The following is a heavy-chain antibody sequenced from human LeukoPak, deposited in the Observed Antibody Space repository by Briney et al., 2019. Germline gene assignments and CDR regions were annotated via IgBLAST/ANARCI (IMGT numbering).Heavy chain of an antibody. J-gene: IGHJ3*02. V-gene: IGHV4-59*01. CDR3: ASGYCGGACQLGGVDM. CDR1: GASIDSYY. D-gene: IGHD2-21*02. CDR2: IYYSGAT. Sequence: PSETLSLTCTLSGASIDSYYWSWIRQPPGKGLEWIGYIYYSGATNYNPSLKSRVTISLDTSGNQFSLKLSSVTAADTAVYYCASGYCGGACQLGGVDMWGQGTMVTVSS.